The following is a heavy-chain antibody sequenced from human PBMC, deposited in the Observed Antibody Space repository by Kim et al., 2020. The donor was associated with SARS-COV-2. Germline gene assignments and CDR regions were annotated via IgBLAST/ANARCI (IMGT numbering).Heavy chain of an antibody. D-gene: IGHD6-19*01. J-gene: IGHJ3*02. CDR3: ARWSSGWYTQVSGAFDI. CDR2: IYYSGST. CDR1: GGSISSYY. V-gene: IGHV4-59*01. Sequence: SETLSLTCTVSGGSISSYYWSWIRQPPGKGLEWIGYIYYSGSTNYNPSLKSRVTISVDTSKNQFSLKLSSVTAADTAVYYCARWSSGWYTQVSGAFDIWGQGTMVTVSS.